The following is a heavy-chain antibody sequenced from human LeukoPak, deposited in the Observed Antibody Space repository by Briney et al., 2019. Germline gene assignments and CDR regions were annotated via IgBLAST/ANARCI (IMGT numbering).Heavy chain of an antibody. V-gene: IGHV3-33*08. CDR2: IWSDGSTK. D-gene: IGHD6-13*01. J-gene: IGHJ4*02. CDR1: GFTFSGHS. CDR3: ARDTSSSWYYFDH. Sequence: GGSLRLSCEVSGFTFSGHSMHWVRQAPGKGLEWVAVIWSDGSTKYYAESVQGRFTISRDTSKNRLYLQLNSLRVEDTAVFYCARDTSSSWYYFDHWGQGTLVTVSS.